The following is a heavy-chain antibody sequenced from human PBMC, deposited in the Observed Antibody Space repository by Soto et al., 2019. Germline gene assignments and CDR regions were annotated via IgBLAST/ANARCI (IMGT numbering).Heavy chain of an antibody. CDR1: GFTFSSYG. D-gene: IGHD3-22*01. V-gene: IGHV3-30*18. J-gene: IGHJ4*02. Sequence: GGSLRLSCAASGFTFSSYGMHWVRQAPGKGLEWVAVISYDGSNKYYADSVKGRFTISRDNSKNTLYLQMNSLRAEDTAVYYCAKGRKWGDSSGYLSYFDYWGQGTLVTVSS. CDR3: AKGRKWGDSSGYLSYFDY. CDR2: ISYDGSNK.